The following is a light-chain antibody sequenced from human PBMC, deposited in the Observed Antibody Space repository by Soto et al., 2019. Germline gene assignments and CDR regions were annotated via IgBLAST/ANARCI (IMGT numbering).Light chain of an antibody. CDR3: SSYAGSKNLV. CDR1: SSDVGGYNY. V-gene: IGLV2-8*01. Sequence: QSALTQPPSASGSPGQSVTISCTGTSSDVGGYNYVSWYQQHPGKAPKLMIYEVSKRPSGVPDRFSGSKSGSTASLTVSGLQAEDEADYYCSSYAGSKNLVFGGVTKLTVL. CDR2: EVS. J-gene: IGLJ2*01.